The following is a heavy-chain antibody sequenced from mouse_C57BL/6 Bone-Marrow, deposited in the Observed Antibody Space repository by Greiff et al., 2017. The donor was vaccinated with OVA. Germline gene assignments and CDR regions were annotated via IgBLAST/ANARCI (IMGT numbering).Heavy chain of an antibody. CDR1: GFTFSSYA. CDR2: IRDGGSYT. D-gene: IGHD1-1*01. J-gene: IGHJ2*01. Sequence: EVQLVESGGGLVKPGGSLKLSCAASGFTFSSYAMSWVRQTPEKRLEWVATIRDGGSYTYYPDNVKGRFTIARDNAKNNLYLQMSHLKAEDTARYYCARDPDGSSLFDYWGQGTTLTVSS. CDR3: ARDPDGSSLFDY. V-gene: IGHV5-4*01.